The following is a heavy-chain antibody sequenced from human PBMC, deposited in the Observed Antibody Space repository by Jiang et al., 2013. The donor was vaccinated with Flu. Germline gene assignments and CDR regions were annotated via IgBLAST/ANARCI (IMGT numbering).Heavy chain of an antibody. CDR3: ATNPGY. Sequence: QLVESGGDLVQPGGSLRLSCAASGFIFDTYWMFWVRQAPGKGLEWVSRIKSDGTEVAYADAVKGRFTVSRDNVKNILFLQMKSLRAGDTAIYYCATNPGYWGQGTLVTVSS. CDR2: IKSDGTEV. V-gene: IGHV3-74*01. J-gene: IGHJ4*02. CDR1: GFIFDTYW.